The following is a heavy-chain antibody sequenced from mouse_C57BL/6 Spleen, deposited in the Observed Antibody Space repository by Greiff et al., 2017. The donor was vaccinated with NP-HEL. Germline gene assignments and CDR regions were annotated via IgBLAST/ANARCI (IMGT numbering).Heavy chain of an antibody. CDR1: GFSLSTSGMG. Sequence: QVTLKECGPGILQSAQTLSLTCSFSGFSLSTSGMGVSWIRQPAGKGLEGLAHIYWDADKCYNPSLKSRPTNSKDTSRNQVFLKITSVDTADTATYYCARIYYDYDGFAYWGQGTLVTVSA. V-gene: IGHV8-12*01. CDR2: IYWDADK. D-gene: IGHD2-4*01. J-gene: IGHJ3*01. CDR3: ARIYYDYDGFAY.